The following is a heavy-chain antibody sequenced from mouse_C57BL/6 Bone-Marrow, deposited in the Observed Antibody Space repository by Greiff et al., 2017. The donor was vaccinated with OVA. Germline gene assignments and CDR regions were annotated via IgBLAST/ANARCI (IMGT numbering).Heavy chain of an antibody. D-gene: IGHD1-1*02. J-gene: IGHJ2*01. CDR1: GYTFTSYW. Sequence: QVQLQQPGAELVKPGASVKMSCKASGYTFTSYWITWVKQRPGQGLEWIGDIYPGSGSTNYNEKFKSKVTLTVDTSSSTAYMQLSSLTSEDAAVYYCARRRWGLWSYYIDYWGQGTTLTVSS. CDR2: IYPGSGST. CDR3: ARRRWGLWSYYIDY. V-gene: IGHV1-55*01.